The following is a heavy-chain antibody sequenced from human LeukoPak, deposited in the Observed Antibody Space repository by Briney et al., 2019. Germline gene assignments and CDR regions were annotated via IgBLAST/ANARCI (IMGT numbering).Heavy chain of an antibody. D-gene: IGHD1-26*01. CDR2: ISNSGGST. CDR1: GFTFSSYG. V-gene: IGHV3-23*01. CDR3: AKGDTTWELPHDY. J-gene: IGHJ4*02. Sequence: GGTLRLSCAASGFTFSSYGMSWVRQAPGKGLEWVSVISNSGGSTDYADSVKGRFTISRDNSKNTLHLQMNSLRAEDTAVYYCAKGDTTWELPHDYWGQGTLVTVSS.